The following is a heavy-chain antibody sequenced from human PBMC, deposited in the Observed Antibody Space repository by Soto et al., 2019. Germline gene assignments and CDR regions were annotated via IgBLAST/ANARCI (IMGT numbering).Heavy chain of an antibody. Sequence: SETLSLTCTVSGGSISSGGYYWSWIRQHPGKGLEWIGYIYYSGSTYYNPSLKSRVTISVDTSKNQFSLKLSSVTAADTAVYYCARATWGLFDPWGQGTLVTVSS. CDR1: GGSISSGGYY. J-gene: IGHJ5*02. D-gene: IGHD7-27*01. CDR3: ARATWGLFDP. CDR2: IYYSGST. V-gene: IGHV4-31*03.